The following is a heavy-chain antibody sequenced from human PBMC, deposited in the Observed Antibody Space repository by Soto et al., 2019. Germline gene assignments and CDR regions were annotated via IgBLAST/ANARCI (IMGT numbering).Heavy chain of an antibody. Sequence: SETLSLTCPVSGFYISSYYWSWIRQPPGKGLEWIGYIYYSGSTNYNPSLKSRVTISVDTSKNQFSLKLSSVTAADTAVYYCARVPSYGDFDYWGQGTLVTVS. D-gene: IGHD4-17*01. J-gene: IGHJ4*02. CDR3: ARVPSYGDFDY. CDR1: GFYISSYY. V-gene: IGHV4-59*01. CDR2: IYYSGST.